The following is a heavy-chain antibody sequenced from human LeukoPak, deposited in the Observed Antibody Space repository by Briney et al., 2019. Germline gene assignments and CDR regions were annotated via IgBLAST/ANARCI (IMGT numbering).Heavy chain of an antibody. Sequence: GGSLRLSCAASGFTFSSYSMNWVRQAPGKGLEWVSSISSSSSYIYYADSVKGRFTISRDNSKNTLYLQMNSLRAEDTAVYYCARGTYYDILTGYRRSILGLDYWGQGTLVTVSS. CDR3: ARGTYYDILTGYRRSILGLDY. CDR1: GFTFSSYS. CDR2: ISSSSSYI. J-gene: IGHJ4*02. V-gene: IGHV3-21*01. D-gene: IGHD3-9*01.